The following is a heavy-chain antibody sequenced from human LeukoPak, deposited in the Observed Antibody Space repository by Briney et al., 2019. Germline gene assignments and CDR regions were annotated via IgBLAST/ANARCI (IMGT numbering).Heavy chain of an antibody. Sequence: PGGSLRLSCAASGFTFSSYGMHWVRQAPGKGLEWVAVIWYDGSNKYYADSVKGRFTISRDNSKNTLYLQMNSLRAEDTAVYYCARGSAGGYFDYWGQGTLVTVSS. V-gene: IGHV3-33*01. CDR2: IWYDGSNK. J-gene: IGHJ4*02. D-gene: IGHD6-19*01. CDR3: ARGSAGGYFDY. CDR1: GFTFSSYG.